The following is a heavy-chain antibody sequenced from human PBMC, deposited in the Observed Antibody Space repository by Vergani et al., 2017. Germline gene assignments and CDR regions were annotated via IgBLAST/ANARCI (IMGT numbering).Heavy chain of an antibody. Sequence: EVQLVESGGGLVQPGRSLRLSCAASGFTFDDYAMHWVRQAPGKGLVWVSGISWNSGSIGYADSVKGRFTISRDNAKNSLYLQMNSLRAEDTALYYCAKDIRSGDFWSGYDYYYYGMDVWGQGP. CDR2: ISWNSGSI. V-gene: IGHV3-9*01. D-gene: IGHD3-3*01. CDR3: AKDIRSGDFWSGYDYYYYGMDV. CDR1: GFTFDDYA. J-gene: IGHJ6*02.